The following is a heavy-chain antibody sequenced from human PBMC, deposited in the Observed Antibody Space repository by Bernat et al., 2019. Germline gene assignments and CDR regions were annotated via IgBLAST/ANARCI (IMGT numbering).Heavy chain of an antibody. V-gene: IGHV3-23*01. CDR2: ISGSGGST. CDR3: ASVPARHEGAYYYYYGMDV. J-gene: IGHJ6*02. CDR1: GFTFSSYA. D-gene: IGHD1-26*01. Sequence: EVQLLESGGGSDQPGGSLSLSCAASGFTFSSYAMSWVRQAPGRGLEWSSVISGSGGSTYYGDSVKGRFTISRDNSKNTLYLQMNSLRSEDTAVYYCASVPARHEGAYYYYYGMDVWGQGTTVTVSS.